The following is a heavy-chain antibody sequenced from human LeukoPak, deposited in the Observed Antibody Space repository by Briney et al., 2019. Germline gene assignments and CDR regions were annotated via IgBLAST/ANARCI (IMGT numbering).Heavy chain of an antibody. J-gene: IGHJ4*02. CDR2: IKSKTDGGTT. CDR3: TTDYYDSSGYPVDY. V-gene: IGHV3-15*01. Sequence: GGSLRLSCTASGFTFSSYAMNWVRQAPGKGLEWVGRIKSKTDGGTTDYAAPVKGRFTISRDDSKNTLYLQMNSLKTEDTAVYYCTTDYYDSSGYPVDYWGQGTLVTVSS. D-gene: IGHD3-22*01. CDR1: GFTFSSYA.